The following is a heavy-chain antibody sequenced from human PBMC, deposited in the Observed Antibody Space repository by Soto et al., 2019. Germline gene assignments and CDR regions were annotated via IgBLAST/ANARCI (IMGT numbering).Heavy chain of an antibody. CDR1: GFTFSNYD. CDR3: ARGDDNSGYYYAFDS. CDR2: ISGSGRTI. J-gene: IGHJ4*02. D-gene: IGHD3-22*01. V-gene: IGHV3-48*03. Sequence: QPGGSLRLSCEASGFTFSNYDMNWVRQAPGKGLEWVSYISGSGRTIYYADSVKGRFTISRDSAKKSLFLQMNSLRAEDTALYYCARGDDNSGYYYAFDSWGQGTPVTVSS.